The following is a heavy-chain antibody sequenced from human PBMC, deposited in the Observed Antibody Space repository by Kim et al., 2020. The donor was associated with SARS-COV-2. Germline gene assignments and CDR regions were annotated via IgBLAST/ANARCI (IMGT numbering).Heavy chain of an antibody. CDR1: GFTFGSYW. D-gene: IGHD3-9*01. CDR2: INQDGSQK. Sequence: GGSLRLSCAASGFTFGSYWMTWVRQAPGKGLEWVANINQDGSQKYYVDSVKGRFTISRDDAKNSLYLQMNSLRAEDTAVYYCARTLTGTTESFEDWGQGTLVTVSS. V-gene: IGHV3-7*03. J-gene: IGHJ1*01. CDR3: ARTLTGTTESFED.